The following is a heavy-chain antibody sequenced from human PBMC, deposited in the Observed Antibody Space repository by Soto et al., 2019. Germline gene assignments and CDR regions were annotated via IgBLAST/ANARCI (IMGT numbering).Heavy chain of an antibody. J-gene: IGHJ4*02. CDR1: GFTFSNYS. CDR2: ISSSSSTI. V-gene: IGHV3-48*01. Sequence: EVQLVDSGGGLVQPGGSLRLSCAASGFTFSNYSMNWVRQAPGKGLEWVSYISSSSSTIYYADSVKGRFTISRDNAKNSLYLQMNSLRAEDTAVYYCETGTLPKYWGQGTLVTVSS. CDR3: ETGTLPKY.